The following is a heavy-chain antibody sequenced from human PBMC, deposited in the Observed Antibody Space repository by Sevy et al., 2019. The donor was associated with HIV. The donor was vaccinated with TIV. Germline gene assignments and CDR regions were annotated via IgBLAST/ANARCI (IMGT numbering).Heavy chain of an antibody. J-gene: IGHJ5*02. V-gene: IGHV4-59*12. CDR2: IHYTGST. Sequence: SETLSLTCSVSYGPISAYYWNWIRQSPGKGLEWIGSIHYTGSTDYNPSLKSRVTMSLDTSKTQFSLQLKSVTAADTALYYCARAPPVRSGDDSLNWFDPWGQGTLVTVSS. D-gene: IGHD2-21*02. CDR1: YGPISAYY. CDR3: ARAPPVRSGDDSLNWFDP.